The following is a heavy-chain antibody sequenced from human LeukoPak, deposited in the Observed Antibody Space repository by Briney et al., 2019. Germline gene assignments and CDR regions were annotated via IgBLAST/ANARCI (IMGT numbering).Heavy chain of an antibody. CDR1: GGSFSDYY. J-gene: IGHJ4*02. CDR2: INHSGST. V-gene: IGHV4-34*01. Sequence: SETLSLTCAVYGGSFSDYYWSWIRQPPGKGLEWIGEINHSGSTNYNPSLKSRVTISVDTSKNQFSLNLGSVTAADTAVYYCARHTAMGSPLHYWGQGTLVTVSS. CDR3: ARHTAMGSPLHY. D-gene: IGHD5-18*01.